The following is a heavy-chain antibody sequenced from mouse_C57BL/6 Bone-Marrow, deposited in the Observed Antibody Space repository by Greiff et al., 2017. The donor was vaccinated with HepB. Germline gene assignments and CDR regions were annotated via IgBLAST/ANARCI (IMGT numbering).Heavy chain of an antibody. CDR1: GYTFTSYW. CDR3: ASGDYGWFAY. Sequence: QVHVKQPGAELVKPGASVKMSCKASGYTFTSYWITWVKQRPGQGLEWIGDIYPGSGSTNYNEKFKSKATLTVDTSSSTAYMQLSSLTSEDSAVYYCASGDYGWFAYWGQGTLVTVSA. D-gene: IGHD2-4*01. CDR2: IYPGSGST. J-gene: IGHJ3*01. V-gene: IGHV1-55*01.